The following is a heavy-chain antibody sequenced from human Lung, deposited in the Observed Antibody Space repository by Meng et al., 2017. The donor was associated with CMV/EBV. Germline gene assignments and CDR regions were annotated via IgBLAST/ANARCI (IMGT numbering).Heavy chain of an antibody. D-gene: IGHD3-3*01. J-gene: IGHJ4*02. CDR3: ARAPIINDFWSGQVSNYFDN. CDR2: INHSGSI. V-gene: IGHV4-34*01. Sequence: LXCAVYGGSFSGYYWSWIRQPPGKGLEWIGEINHSGSINYNPSLKSRVTISVDTSKDQFSLKLNSVTAADTAVYYCARAPIINDFWSGQVSNYFDNWXQGTVVTVSS. CDR1: GGSFSGYY.